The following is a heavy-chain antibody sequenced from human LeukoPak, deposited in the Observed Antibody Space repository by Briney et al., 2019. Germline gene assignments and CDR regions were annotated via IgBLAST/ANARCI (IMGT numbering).Heavy chain of an antibody. CDR2: TYYRSKWYN. CDR3: ARRIAVAGSDAFDI. CDR1: GDSVSSNSAA. J-gene: IGHJ3*02. D-gene: IGHD6-19*01. Sequence: SQTLSLTCAISGDSVSSNSAAWNWIRRSPSRGLEWLGRTYYRSKWYNDYAVSVKSRITINPDTSKNQFSLQLNSVTPEDTAVYYCARRIAVAGSDAFDIWGQGTMVTVSS. V-gene: IGHV6-1*01.